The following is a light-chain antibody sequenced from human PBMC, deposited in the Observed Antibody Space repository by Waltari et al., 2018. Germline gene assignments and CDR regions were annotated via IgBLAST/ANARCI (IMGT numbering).Light chain of an antibody. CDR2: MAS. CDR3: QHFNSYPFI. CDR1: QSRGNY. J-gene: IGKJ2*01. V-gene: IGKV1-5*03. Sequence: DIQMTQSPSTLSASVGDRVTITCRASQSRGNYLAWDQQKPGKAPKLLIFMASTLQREVPSRFSGSGSGTEFALTISGLQADDFATYFCQHFNSYPFIFGRGTKLEIK.